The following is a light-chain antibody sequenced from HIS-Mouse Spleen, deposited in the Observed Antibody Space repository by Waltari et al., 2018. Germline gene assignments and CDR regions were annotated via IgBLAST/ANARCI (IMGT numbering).Light chain of an antibody. V-gene: IGKV2-28*01. CDR3: MQALQTPPT. J-gene: IGKJ2*01. Sequence: DIVMTQSPLSLPVTPGEPASISCRSSQSRLHSNGYNYLDWYLQKPGQSPQLLIYLGSYRASGVPDRFSGSGSGTDFTLKISRVEAEDVGVYYCMQALQTPPTFGQGTKLEIK. CDR1: QSRLHSNGYNY. CDR2: LGS.